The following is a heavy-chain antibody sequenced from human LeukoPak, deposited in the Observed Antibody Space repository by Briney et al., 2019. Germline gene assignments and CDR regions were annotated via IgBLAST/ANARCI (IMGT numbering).Heavy chain of an antibody. J-gene: IGHJ6*03. V-gene: IGHV4-38-2*01. CDR2: IYHSGST. CDR1: GYSISSGYY. Sequence: PSETLSLTCAVSGYSISSGYYWGWIRQPPGKGLEWIGSIYHSGSTYYNLSLKSRVTISVDTSKNQFSLKLSSVTAADTAVYYCARHDYYYYYMDVWGKGTTVTVSS. CDR3: ARHDYYYYYMDV.